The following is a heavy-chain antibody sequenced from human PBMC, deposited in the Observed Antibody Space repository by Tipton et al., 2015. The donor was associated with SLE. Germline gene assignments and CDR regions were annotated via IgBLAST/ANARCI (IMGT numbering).Heavy chain of an antibody. CDR2: IYNSGRT. J-gene: IGHJ6*02. V-gene: IGHV4-30-4*01. Sequence: LRLSCTVSGGSISTDDFYWSWIRQNPERGLAWIGYIYNSGRTNYSPSLKSRVTISVDTSKNQFSLKLSSVTAADTAVYYCARDKGYSSSPYYYYGLDVWGQGTTVTVSS. CDR3: ARDKGYSSSPYYYYGLDV. D-gene: IGHD6-13*01. CDR1: GGSISTDDFY.